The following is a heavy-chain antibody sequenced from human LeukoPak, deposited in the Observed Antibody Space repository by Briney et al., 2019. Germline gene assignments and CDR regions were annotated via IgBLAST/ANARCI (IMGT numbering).Heavy chain of an antibody. D-gene: IGHD3-3*01. Sequence: GRSLRLSCAASGFTFSSYDMHWVRQAPGKGLEWVSVISYDGSNKYYADSVKGRFTISRDNSKNTLYLQMNSLRAEDTAVYYCARGGITIFGVVSTYYYGMDVWGQGTTVTVSS. V-gene: IGHV3-30-3*01. CDR1: GFTFSSYD. CDR3: ARGGITIFGVVSTYYYGMDV. J-gene: IGHJ6*02. CDR2: ISYDGSNK.